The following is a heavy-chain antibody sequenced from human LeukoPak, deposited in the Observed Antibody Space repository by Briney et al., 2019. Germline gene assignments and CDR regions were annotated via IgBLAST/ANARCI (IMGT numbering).Heavy chain of an antibody. CDR3: ARDRDGGDY. CDR2: ISSSSNII. J-gene: IGHJ4*02. D-gene: IGHD5-24*01. CDR1: GFIFSSYY. V-gene: IGHV3-48*02. Sequence: GGSLRLSCAASGFIFSSYYMNWVRQAPGKGLEWVSYISSSSNIIYYTESVKGRFTISRDNAKNSLFLQMNSLRDEDTAVYFCARDRDGGDYLRRGTLVTVSS.